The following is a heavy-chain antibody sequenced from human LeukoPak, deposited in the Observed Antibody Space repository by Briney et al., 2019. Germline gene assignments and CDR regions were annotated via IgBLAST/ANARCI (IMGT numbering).Heavy chain of an antibody. CDR1: GGTFSSYA. D-gene: IGHD1/OR15-1a*01. CDR3: ATGPGYWNNDAFDI. CDR2: IIPIFGTA. V-gene: IGHV1-69*05. J-gene: IGHJ3*02. Sequence: SVTLSCTAAGGTFSSYAISWVRQAPGQGIEWKGRIIPIFGTANYAQKFQGRVTITTDESTSTAYMELSSLRSEDTAVYYCATGPGYWNNDAFDIWGQGTMVTVSS.